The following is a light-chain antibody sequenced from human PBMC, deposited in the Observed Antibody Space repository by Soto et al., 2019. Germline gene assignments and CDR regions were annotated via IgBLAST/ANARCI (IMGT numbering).Light chain of an antibody. V-gene: IGLV2-14*01. J-gene: IGLJ1*01. CDR3: LSKGDGLTYV. CDR2: EVS. Sequence: QSALTQPASVSGSPGQSITISCTGTSSDVGGYNYVSWYQRHPGNVPKLMIYEVSSRPAGVSYRFSGSKSGNTASLTISGLQAEDEAHYYCLSKGDGLTYVFGTGTKVTVL. CDR1: SSDVGGYNY.